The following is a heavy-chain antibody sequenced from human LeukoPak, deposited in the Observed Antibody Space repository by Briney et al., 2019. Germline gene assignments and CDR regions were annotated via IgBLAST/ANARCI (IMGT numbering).Heavy chain of an antibody. CDR2: INAGNGNT. D-gene: IGHD4-17*01. V-gene: IGHV1/OR15-3*02. J-gene: IGHJ5*02. CDR1: GYTFTAYY. CDR3: ARDLGYGDNH. Sequence: ASVKVSCKASGYTFTAYYIHWVRQAPGQRLEWMGWINAGNGNTKYSQKFQGRVTITRDTSASTAYMDLSSLRSEDTAVYYCARDLGYGDNHWGQGTLVTVSS.